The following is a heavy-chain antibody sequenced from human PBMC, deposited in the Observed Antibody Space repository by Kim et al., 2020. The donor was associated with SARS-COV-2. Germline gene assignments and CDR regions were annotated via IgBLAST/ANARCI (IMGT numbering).Heavy chain of an antibody. Sequence: GGSLRLSCAASGFTFSSYAMHWVRQAPGKGLEWVAVISYDGSNKYYVDSVKGRFTISRDNAKNTLYLQMNSLRAEDTAVYYCARDWDYYGSGSYYYFDYWGQGTLVTVSS. J-gene: IGHJ4*02. CDR2: ISYDGSNK. CDR3: ARDWDYYGSGSYYYFDY. V-gene: IGHV3-30*04. CDR1: GFTFSSYA. D-gene: IGHD3-10*01.